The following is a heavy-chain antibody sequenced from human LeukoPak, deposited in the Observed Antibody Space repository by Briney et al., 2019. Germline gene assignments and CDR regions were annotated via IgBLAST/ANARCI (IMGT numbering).Heavy chain of an antibody. CDR3: ARAVGYYYDPHYFDY. V-gene: IGHV4-39*07. J-gene: IGHJ4*02. CDR2: IYYSGST. CDR1: GGSISSSSYY. Sequence: SETLSLTCTVSGGSISSSSYYWGWIRQPPGKGLEWIGSIYYSGSTYYNPSLKSRVTISVDTSKNQFSLKLSSVTAADTAVYYCARAVGYYYDPHYFDYWGQGTLVTVSS. D-gene: IGHD3-22*01.